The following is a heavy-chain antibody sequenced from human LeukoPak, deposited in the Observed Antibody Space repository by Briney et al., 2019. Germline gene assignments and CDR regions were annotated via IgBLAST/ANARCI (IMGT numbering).Heavy chain of an antibody. Sequence: GGSLRLSCVASGFPFSSYWMTWVRQAPGKGLVWVSRINSDGSSTSYADAVKGRFTISRDNAKNTAYLQMDSLRAEDTAVYYCARVQGHPPNGLDIWGQGTMVTVSS. CDR1: GFPFSSYW. CDR2: INSDGSST. CDR3: ARVQGHPPNGLDI. D-gene: IGHD2-8*01. J-gene: IGHJ3*02. V-gene: IGHV3-74*01.